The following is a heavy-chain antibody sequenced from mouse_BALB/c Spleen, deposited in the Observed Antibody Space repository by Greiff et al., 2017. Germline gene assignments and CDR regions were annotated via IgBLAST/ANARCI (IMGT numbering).Heavy chain of an antibody. V-gene: IGHV2-9*02. CDR2: IWAGGST. CDR1: GFSLTSYG. Sequence: QVQLQQSGPGLVAPSQSLSITCTVSGFSLTSYGVHWVRQPPGKGLEWLGVIWAGGSTNYNSALMSRLSISKANSTSQVFFKMNSLQTDDTATYYCGRDRGRVFPRAYWGQGTLVTVSA. J-gene: IGHJ3*01. CDR3: GRDRGRVFPRAY.